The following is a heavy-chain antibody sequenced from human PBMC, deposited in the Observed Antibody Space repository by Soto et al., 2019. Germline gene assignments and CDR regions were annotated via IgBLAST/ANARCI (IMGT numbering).Heavy chain of an antibody. D-gene: IGHD3-22*01. V-gene: IGHV1-8*01. J-gene: IGHJ4*02. Sequence: QVQLVQSGAEVKKPGASVKVSCKASGYTFTSSDINWVRQATGQGLEWMGWMNPNSGNTAYAQKFQGRVTMTRNTSISTAYMELSSLRSEDTAVHYCAREKSSGYYYDYWGQGTLVTVSS. CDR2: MNPNSGNT. CDR1: GYTFTSSD. CDR3: AREKSSGYYYDY.